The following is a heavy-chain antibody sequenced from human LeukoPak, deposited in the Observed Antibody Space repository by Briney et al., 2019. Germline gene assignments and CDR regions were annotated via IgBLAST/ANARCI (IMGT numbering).Heavy chain of an antibody. V-gene: IGHV3-48*03. J-gene: IGHJ4*02. CDR2: ISSSGSTI. Sequence: SGGSLRLSCAASGFTFSSYEMNWVRQAPGKGLEWVSYISSSGSTIYYADSVKGRFTISRDNAKNSLYLQMNSLRAEDTAVYYCARGAGSGSSLDYWGQGTLVTVSS. D-gene: IGHD3-10*01. CDR3: ARGAGSGSSLDY. CDR1: GFTFSSYE.